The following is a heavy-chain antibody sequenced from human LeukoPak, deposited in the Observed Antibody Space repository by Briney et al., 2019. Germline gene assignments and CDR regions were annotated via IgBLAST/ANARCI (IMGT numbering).Heavy chain of an antibody. CDR3: AKDTRLARYGSGSYYTNWFDP. V-gene: IGHV3-23*01. D-gene: IGHD3-10*01. Sequence: GGSLRLSCAASGFTFSSYAMSWVRQAPGKGLEWVSAIRGSGGSTYYADSVKGRFTISRDNSKNTLYLQMNSLRAEDTAVYYCAKDTRLARYGSGSYYTNWFDPWGQGTLVTVSS. CDR2: IRGSGGST. CDR1: GFTFSSYA. J-gene: IGHJ5*02.